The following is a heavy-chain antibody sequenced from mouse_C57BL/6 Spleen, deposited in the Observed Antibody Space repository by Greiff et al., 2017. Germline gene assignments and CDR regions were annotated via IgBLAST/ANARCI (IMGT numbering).Heavy chain of an antibody. D-gene: IGHD1-1*01. CDR3: ARGTTVVGEGYFDV. CDR2: ISNGGGST. V-gene: IGHV5-12*01. J-gene: IGHJ1*03. Sequence: EVQLQQSGGGLVQPGGSLKLSCAASGFTFSDYYMYWVRQTPEKRLEWVAYISNGGGSTYYPDTVKGRFTISRDNAKNTLYLQMSRLKSEDTAMYYCARGTTVVGEGYFDVWGTGTTVTVSS. CDR1: GFTFSDYY.